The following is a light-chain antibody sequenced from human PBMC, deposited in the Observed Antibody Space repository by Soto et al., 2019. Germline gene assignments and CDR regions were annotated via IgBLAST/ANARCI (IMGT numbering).Light chain of an antibody. CDR2: AAS. V-gene: IGKV1D-12*01. CDR3: QQGNSFPRT. Sequence: DIQMTQSPASVSASVGDRVTITCRASQGIASWLALYQQKPGKAPKLLIYAASNLQSGVPSRFSGSGFGTDFTLTISTLQPEDFATYYCQQGNSFPRTFGQGTKVDIK. J-gene: IGKJ1*01. CDR1: QGIASW.